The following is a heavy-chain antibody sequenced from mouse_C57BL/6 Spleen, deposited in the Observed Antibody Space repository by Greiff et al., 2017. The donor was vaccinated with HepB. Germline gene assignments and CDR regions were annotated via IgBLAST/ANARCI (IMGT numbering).Heavy chain of an antibody. V-gene: IGHV3-6*01. Sequence: EVKLVESGPGLVKPSQSLSLTCSVTGYSITSGYYWNWIRQFPGNKLEWMGYISYDGSNNYNPSLKNRISITRDTSKNQFFLKLNSVTTEDTATYYCARGIELAWFAYWGQGTLVTVSA. CDR1: GYSITSGYY. CDR2: ISYDGSN. D-gene: IGHD4-1*01. CDR3: ARGIELAWFAY. J-gene: IGHJ3*01.